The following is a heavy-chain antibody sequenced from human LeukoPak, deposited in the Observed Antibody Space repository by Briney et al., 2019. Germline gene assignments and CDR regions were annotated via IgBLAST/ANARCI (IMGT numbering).Heavy chain of an antibody. D-gene: IGHD5-18*01. J-gene: IGHJ3*02. CDR2: IYYSGST. Sequence: PSETLSLTCTVSGGSISSYYWSWIRQPPGKGLEWIAYIYYSGSTNYNPSLKSRVTISVDTSKNQFSLKLSSVTAADTAVYYCARDGTGYHDAFDIWGQGTMVTVSS. CDR1: GGSISSYY. CDR3: ARDGTGYHDAFDI. V-gene: IGHV4-59*01.